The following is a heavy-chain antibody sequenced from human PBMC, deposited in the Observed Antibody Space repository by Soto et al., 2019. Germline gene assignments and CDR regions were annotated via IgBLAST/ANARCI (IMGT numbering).Heavy chain of an antibody. V-gene: IGHV4-4*02. CDR3: ARDRRRSNSGIDP. J-gene: IGHJ5*02. D-gene: IGHD3-10*01. Sequence: SETLSLTCAVSGDSISSSTWWSWVRQPPGKGLQWIGDIYHSGSTNYNPSLRSRVTIAVQKSKSQFSLKLTSVTAADTAIYYCARDRRRSNSGIDPWGQGTLVTVSS. CDR1: GDSISSSTW. CDR2: IYHSGST.